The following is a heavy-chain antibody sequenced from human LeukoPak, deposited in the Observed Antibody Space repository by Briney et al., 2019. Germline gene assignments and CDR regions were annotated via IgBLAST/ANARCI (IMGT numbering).Heavy chain of an antibody. CDR3: AKVIGKWELVLEYFDH. CDR1: GFTFSSSA. CDR2: ISSSGGST. V-gene: IGHV3-23*01. J-gene: IGHJ4*02. Sequence: AGGSLRLSCAASGFTFSSSAMSWVRQAPGKGLEWVSGISSSGGSTYYADSVKGRFTISRDNSQNTLYLQMNSLRVEDTAVYYCAKVIGKWELVLEYFDHWGQGTLVTVSS. D-gene: IGHD1-26*01.